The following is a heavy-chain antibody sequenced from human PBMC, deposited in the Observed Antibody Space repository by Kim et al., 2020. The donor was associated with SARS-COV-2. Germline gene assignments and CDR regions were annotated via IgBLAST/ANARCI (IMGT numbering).Heavy chain of an antibody. CDR3: ARVVYYDFWSGPGAFDI. CDR1: GGSFSGYY. V-gene: IGHV4-34*01. CDR2: INHSGST. J-gene: IGHJ3*02. Sequence: SETLSLTCAVYGGSFSGYYWSWIRQPPGKGLEWIGEINHSGSTNYNPSLKSRVTISVDTSKNQFSLKLSSVTAADTAVYYCARVVYYDFWSGPGAFDIWGQGTMVTVSS. D-gene: IGHD3-3*01.